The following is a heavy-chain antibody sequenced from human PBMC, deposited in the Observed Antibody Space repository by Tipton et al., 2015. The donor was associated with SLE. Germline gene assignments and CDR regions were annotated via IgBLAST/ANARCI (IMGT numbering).Heavy chain of an antibody. D-gene: IGHD7-27*01. CDR1: GGSISSDDYY. CDR3: ARDPLGIRAFDI. J-gene: IGHJ3*02. V-gene: IGHV4-39*07. CDR2: IYYSGST. Sequence: TLSLTCTVSGGSISSDDYYWTWIRQHPGKGLEWIGSIYYSGSTYYNPSLKSRVTISVDTSKNQFSLKLSSVTAADTAVYYCARDPLGIRAFDIWGQGTMVTVSS.